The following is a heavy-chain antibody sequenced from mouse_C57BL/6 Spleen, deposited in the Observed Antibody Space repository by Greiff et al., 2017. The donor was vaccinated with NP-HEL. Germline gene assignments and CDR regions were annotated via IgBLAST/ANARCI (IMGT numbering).Heavy chain of an antibody. V-gene: IGHV1-18*01. CDR3: ARIGDYDGGYFDV. CDR1: GYTFTDYN. CDR2: INPNNGGT. J-gene: IGHJ1*03. D-gene: IGHD2-4*01. Sequence: EVQLQQSGPELVKPGASVKIPCKASGYTFTDYNMDWVKQSHGKSLEWIGDINPNNGGTIYNQKFKGKATLTVDKSSSPAYMELRSRTSEDTAVYYCARIGDYDGGYFDVWGTGTTVTVSS.